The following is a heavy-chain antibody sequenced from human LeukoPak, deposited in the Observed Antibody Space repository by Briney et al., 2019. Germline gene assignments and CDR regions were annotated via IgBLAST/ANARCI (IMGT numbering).Heavy chain of an antibody. V-gene: IGHV3-66*01. J-gene: IGHJ3*02. D-gene: IGHD6-19*01. CDR1: GFTVSSNY. Sequence: SGGSLRLSCAASGFTVSSNYMSWVRQAPGKGLGWVSVIYSGGSTYYADSVKGRFTISRDNSKNTLYLQMNSLRAEDTAVYYCARGITVAGTGDAFDIWGQGTMVTVSS. CDR2: IYSGGST. CDR3: ARGITVAGTGDAFDI.